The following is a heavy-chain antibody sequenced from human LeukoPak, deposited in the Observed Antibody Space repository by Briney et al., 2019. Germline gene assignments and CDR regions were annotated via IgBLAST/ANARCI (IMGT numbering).Heavy chain of an antibody. CDR2: IRYDGSNK. Sequence: GGSLRLSCAASGFTFSSYGMHWVRQAPGKGLEWVAFIRYDGSNKYYADSVKGRFTISRDNSKNTLYLQMNSLRAEDTAVYYCATGRPTRFDYWGQGTLVTVSS. J-gene: IGHJ4*02. CDR1: GFTFSSYG. V-gene: IGHV3-30*02. CDR3: ATGRPTRFDY. D-gene: IGHD1-14*01.